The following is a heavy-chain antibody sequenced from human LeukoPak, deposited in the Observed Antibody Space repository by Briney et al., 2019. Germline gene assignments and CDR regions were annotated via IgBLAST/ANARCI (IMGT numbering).Heavy chain of an antibody. CDR2: ISSSGSTI. V-gene: IGHV3-48*03. CDR3: ARSPDHYDSSEDY. J-gene: IGHJ4*02. D-gene: IGHD3-22*01. Sequence: GGSLRLSCAASGFTFSSYEMNWVRQAPGKGLEWVSYISSSGSTIYYADSVKGRFTISRDNAKNSLYLQMNSLRAEDTAVYYCARSPDHYDSSEDYWGQGTLVTVSS. CDR1: GFTFSSYE.